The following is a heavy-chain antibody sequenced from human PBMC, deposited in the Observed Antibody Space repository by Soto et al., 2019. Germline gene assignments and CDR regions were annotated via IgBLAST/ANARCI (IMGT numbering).Heavy chain of an antibody. D-gene: IGHD2-2*01. V-gene: IGHV1-8*02. CDR1: GYTFTGYY. CDR2: MNPNSGNT. Sequence: ASVKVSCKASGYTFTGYYIHWVRQAPGQGLEWMGWMNPNSGNTGYAQKFQGRVTMTRNTSISTAYMELSSLRSEDTAVYYCARGVLGYCSSTSCYYYYGMDVWGQGTTVTVSS. J-gene: IGHJ6*02. CDR3: ARGVLGYCSSTSCYYYYGMDV.